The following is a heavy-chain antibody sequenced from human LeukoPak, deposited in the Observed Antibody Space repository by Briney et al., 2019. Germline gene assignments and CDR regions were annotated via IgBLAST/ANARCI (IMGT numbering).Heavy chain of an antibody. J-gene: IGHJ3*02. D-gene: IGHD2-21*02. CDR1: GYTFSSYG. CDR3: SREFPFCGADCFSGVFDI. CDR2: ISVINNANT. V-gene: IGHV1-18*01. Sequence: EASVKVSCKASGYTFSSYGINWVRQAPGQGLEWMGWISVINNANTRYAQNFQGRLTMTIDTSTTTAYMELRSLRPDDTAVYYCSREFPFCGADCFSGVFDIWGQGTMVTVS.